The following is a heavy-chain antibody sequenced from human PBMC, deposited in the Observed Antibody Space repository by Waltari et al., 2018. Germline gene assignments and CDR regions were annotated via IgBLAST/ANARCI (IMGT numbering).Heavy chain of an antibody. J-gene: IGHJ4*02. D-gene: IGHD1-7*01. CDR3: ARDRIWKYVFDY. CDR1: GFRFRHHA. V-gene: IGHV3-30*04. Sequence: QVQLVASGGGVVHPGRSLSLTCAASGFRFRHHAMHWVRQAPGKGLEWVEIISYDGSNEDYADSVQGRFTISRDNSKNTLYLQIDSLRTEDTAVYYCARDRIWKYVFDYWGQGTLVTVSS. CDR2: ISYDGSNE.